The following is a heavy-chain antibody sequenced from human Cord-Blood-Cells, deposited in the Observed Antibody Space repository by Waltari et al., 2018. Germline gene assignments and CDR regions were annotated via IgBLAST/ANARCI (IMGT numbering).Heavy chain of an antibody. CDR1: GGTFSSYA. CDR3: ATYSEGYCSSTSCYDY. Sequence: QVQLVQSGAEVKKPGSSVKVSCKASGGTFSSYAISWVRRASGQGLEWMGGIIPIFGTANYAQKFQGRVTITADESTSTAYMELSSLRSEDTAVYYCATYSEGYCSSTSCYDYWGQGTLVTVSS. CDR2: IIPIFGTA. D-gene: IGHD2-2*01. J-gene: IGHJ4*02. V-gene: IGHV1-69*12.